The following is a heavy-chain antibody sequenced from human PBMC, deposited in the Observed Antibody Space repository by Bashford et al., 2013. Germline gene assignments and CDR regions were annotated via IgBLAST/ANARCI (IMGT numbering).Heavy chain of an antibody. V-gene: IGHV4-31*02. Sequence: GSISSGGYYWSWIRQHPGKGLEWIGYIYYSGSTYYNPSLKSRVTISVDTSKNQFSLKLSSVTAADTAVYYCARSNDYSIDFRGSFDYWGQGTLVTVSS. D-gene: IGHD4-11*01. CDR2: IYYSGST. CDR3: ARSNDYSIDFRGSFDY. J-gene: IGHJ4*02. CDR1: GSISSGGYY.